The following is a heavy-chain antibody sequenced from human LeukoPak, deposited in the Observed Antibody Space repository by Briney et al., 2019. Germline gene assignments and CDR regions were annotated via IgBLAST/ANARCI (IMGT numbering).Heavy chain of an antibody. D-gene: IGHD3-10*01. CDR2: MSSSDDGR. J-gene: IGHJ4*02. V-gene: IGHV3-23*01. CDR3: AKEIRITMVRGVIITEYLYFDY. Sequence: PGGSLRLSCAASGFTFISYGMSWVRQAPGKGLEWVSAMSSSDDGRYYAASVRGRFTISRDTSRSTLYLQMNSLRAEDTAVYYCAKEIRITMVRGVIITEYLYFDYWGQGTLVTVSS. CDR1: GFTFISYG.